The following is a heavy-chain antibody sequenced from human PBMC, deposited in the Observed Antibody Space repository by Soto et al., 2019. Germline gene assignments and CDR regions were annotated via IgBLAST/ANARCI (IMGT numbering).Heavy chain of an antibody. CDR2: SSAYTGAT. CDR1: GYIYTHYG. J-gene: IGHJ4*02. Sequence: QVQLAQYGPEVKKPGASVKVSCKSSGYIYTHYGLRWLRQAPGQGLAWVGRSSAYTGATDYANNFKDTGTLAIDTCTTTVYMELRSLRSDETASYYCARDNGEGGASLVDYLVQGTLVTVSS. CDR3: ARDNGEGGASLVDY. D-gene: IGHD2-8*01. V-gene: IGHV1-18*04.